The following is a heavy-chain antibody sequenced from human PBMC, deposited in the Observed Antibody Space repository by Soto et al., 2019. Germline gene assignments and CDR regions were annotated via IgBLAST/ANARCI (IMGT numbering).Heavy chain of an antibody. V-gene: IGHV2-5*02. Sequence: QITLKESGPTLVKPTQTLTLTCTFSGFSLSTSGVGVGWIRQPPGKALEWLALIYWDDDKRYSPSLKSRLTITKDTSKNQVVLTMTNMDPVDTATYYCARFLAAEIFDCWGQGTLSPSPQ. CDR3: ARFLAAEIFDC. CDR2: IYWDDDK. J-gene: IGHJ4*02. D-gene: IGHD6-25*01. CDR1: GFSLSTSGVG.